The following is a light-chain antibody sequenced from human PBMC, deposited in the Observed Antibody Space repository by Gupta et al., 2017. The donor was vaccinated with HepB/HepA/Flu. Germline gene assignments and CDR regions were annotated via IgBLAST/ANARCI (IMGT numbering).Light chain of an antibody. Sequence: EMVMTQSPATLSVSPGERATLSCRASQSVSSNLAWYQQKPGQAPRLLIYGASTRATGIPARFSGSGSETEFTLTINSLQSEDFALYYCQQCNNGPWTFGQGTKVEIK. CDR1: QSVSSN. V-gene: IGKV3-15*01. CDR3: QQCNNGPWT. CDR2: GAS. J-gene: IGKJ1*01.